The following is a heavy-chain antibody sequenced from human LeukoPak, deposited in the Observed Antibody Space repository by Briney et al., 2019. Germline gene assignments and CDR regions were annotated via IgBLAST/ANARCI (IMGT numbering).Heavy chain of an antibody. CDR3: ARQYSSSWFLDP. CDR2: IYPGDSDT. CDR1: GYGFPSYW. V-gene: IGHV5-51*01. J-gene: IGHJ5*02. D-gene: IGHD6-13*01. Sequence: GEALKISCKGSGYGFPSYWIGWVRQIPGKGLEWMGIIYPGDSDTRYSPSFQGQVTISADKSISTAYLQWSSLKASDTAMYYCARQYSSSWFLDPWGQGTLVTVSS.